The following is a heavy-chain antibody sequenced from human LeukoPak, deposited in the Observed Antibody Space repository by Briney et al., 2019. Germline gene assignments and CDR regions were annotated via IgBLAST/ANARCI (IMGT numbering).Heavy chain of an antibody. CDR1: GFTFSDHY. J-gene: IGHJ4*02. CDR3: AREWHSGSYYLGYFDY. D-gene: IGHD1-26*01. Sequence: GGSLRLSCAASGFTFSDHYMDWVRQAPGKGLEWVGRIRNKANSYTTEYAVSVKGRFTISRDDSKNSLYLQMNSLKCEDTAVYYCAREWHSGSYYLGYFDYWGQGTLVTVSS. CDR2: IRNKANSYTT. V-gene: IGHV3-72*01.